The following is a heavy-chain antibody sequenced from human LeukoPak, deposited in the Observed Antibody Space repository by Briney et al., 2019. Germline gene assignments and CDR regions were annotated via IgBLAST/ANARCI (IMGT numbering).Heavy chain of an antibody. CDR3: ARYCSSTGCGHYYYYGMDV. CDR2: ISGSGGST. Sequence: GGSLRLSCAASGFTFSDYYMSWVRQAPGKGLEWVSAISGSGGSTYYADSVKGRFTISRDNSKNTLYLQMNSLRAEDTAVYYCARYCSSTGCGHYYYYGMDVWGQGTTVTVSS. J-gene: IGHJ6*02. V-gene: IGHV3-23*01. CDR1: GFTFSDYY. D-gene: IGHD2-2*01.